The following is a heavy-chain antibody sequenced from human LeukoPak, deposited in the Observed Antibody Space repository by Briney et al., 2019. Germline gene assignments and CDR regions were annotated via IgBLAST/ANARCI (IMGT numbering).Heavy chain of an antibody. Sequence: GGSLRHACAASGFTFSSYAMSWVRQAPGKGLEWVSAISGSGGSTYYADSVKGRFTISRDNSKNTLYLQMNSLRAEDTAVYYCAKGRDGYNLYAFDIWGQGTMVTVSS. CDR1: GFTFSSYA. J-gene: IGHJ3*02. CDR2: ISGSGGST. V-gene: IGHV3-23*01. CDR3: AKGRDGYNLYAFDI. D-gene: IGHD5-24*01.